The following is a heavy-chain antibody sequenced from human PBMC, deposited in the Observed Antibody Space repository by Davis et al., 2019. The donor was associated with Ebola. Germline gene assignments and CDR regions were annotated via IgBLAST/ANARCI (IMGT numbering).Heavy chain of an antibody. D-gene: IGHD3-22*01. V-gene: IGHV1-18*01. J-gene: IGHJ6*02. CDR2: ISIYNGNT. Sequence: ASVKVSCKASNYTFTHFCISWVRQAPGQGLEWMGWISIYNGNTNYAEKFQGRLTMITETSTTTAYMELNSLTSDDTAVYYCARDLSFDYSSSLHLMDVWGQGTTVTVS. CDR3: ARDLSFDYSSSLHLMDV. CDR1: NYTFTHFC.